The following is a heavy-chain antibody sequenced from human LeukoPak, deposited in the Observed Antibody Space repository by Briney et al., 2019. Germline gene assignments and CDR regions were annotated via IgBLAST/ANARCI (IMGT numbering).Heavy chain of an antibody. Sequence: SETLSLTCTVSGGSISSHYWSWIRQPPGKGLEWIRYIYYSGSTNSNPSLKRRVTIPVDTSKNQFSLKLSSVTAADTAVYYCARGVFCSSTSCYGGGERYFQYWGQGTLVTVSS. J-gene: IGHJ1*01. CDR3: ARGVFCSSTSCYGGGERYFQY. D-gene: IGHD2-2*01. V-gene: IGHV4-59*11. CDR2: IYYSGST. CDR1: GGSISSHY.